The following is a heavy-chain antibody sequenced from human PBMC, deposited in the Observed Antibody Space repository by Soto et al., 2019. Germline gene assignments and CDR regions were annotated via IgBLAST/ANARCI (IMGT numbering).Heavy chain of an antibody. V-gene: IGHV5-51*01. J-gene: IGHJ4*02. CDR3: ARPRLSGYVVDY. D-gene: IGHD3-22*01. CDR1: GYIFTNYY. Sequence: VESLKIACKASGYIFTNYYIGWFLQMPGKGLEWMGIIYPDDSDTKYSPSFQGQVTISADKSISTAYLQWSSLKASDTAMYYCARPRLSGYVVDYWGQGTLVTVSS. CDR2: IYPDDSDT.